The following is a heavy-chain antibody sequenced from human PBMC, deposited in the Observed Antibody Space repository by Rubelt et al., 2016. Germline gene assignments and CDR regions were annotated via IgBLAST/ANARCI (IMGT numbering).Heavy chain of an antibody. D-gene: IGHD6-6*01. Sequence: QLQLQESGPGLVKPSETLSLTCTVSGGSISSSSYYWGWIRQPPGKGLEWIGSIYYSGSTYYNPSLKSRVTISVDTSKNQFSLKLSSVTAADTAVYYCARHASPYSSSLLDYWGQGTLVTVSS. J-gene: IGHJ4*02. CDR3: ARHASPYSSSLLDY. CDR1: GGSISSSSYY. CDR2: IYYSGST. V-gene: IGHV4-39*01.